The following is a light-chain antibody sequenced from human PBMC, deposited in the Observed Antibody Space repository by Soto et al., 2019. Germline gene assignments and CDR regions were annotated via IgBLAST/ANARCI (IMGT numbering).Light chain of an antibody. J-gene: IGKJ4*01. CDR2: DAS. Sequence: AIQLTQSPSSLPASVGDRVIITCRASQGISSALAWYQQKPGKAPKLLIYDASSFESGVPSRFSGSGAGTDFTLTISSLQPEDFATYYCQQFNSYPLTFGGGTKVEIK. CDR1: QGISSA. CDR3: QQFNSYPLT. V-gene: IGKV1-13*02.